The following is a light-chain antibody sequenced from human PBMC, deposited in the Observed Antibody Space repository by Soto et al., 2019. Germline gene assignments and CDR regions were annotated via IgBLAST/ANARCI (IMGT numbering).Light chain of an antibody. CDR2: AAS. CDR1: QSISSY. J-gene: IGKJ3*01. Sequence: DIQMTQSPSSLSASVGDRVTITCRASQSISSYLNWYQQKPGKAPKLLIYAASSLQSGVPSRFSGSGSGTDFNLTISSLQPEDFAIYYCQQSYRTLFTFGPGTKVDIK. V-gene: IGKV1-39*01. CDR3: QQSYRTLFT.